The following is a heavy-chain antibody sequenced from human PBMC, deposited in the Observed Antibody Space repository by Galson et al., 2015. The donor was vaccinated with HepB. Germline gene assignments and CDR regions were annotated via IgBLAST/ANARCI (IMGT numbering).Heavy chain of an antibody. J-gene: IGHJ4*02. CDR2: ISRSSNYI. V-gene: IGHV3-21*06. D-gene: IGHD1-26*01. Sequence: SLRLSCAASGFTFSSYTMDWVRQAPGKGLEWVSSISRSSNYIFYADSVNGRFTISRDNAKNSLYLQMNSLRAEDTAVYYCARQVGIGSGSTDYWGQGTLVSVS. CDR1: GFTFSSYT. CDR3: ARQVGIGSGSTDY.